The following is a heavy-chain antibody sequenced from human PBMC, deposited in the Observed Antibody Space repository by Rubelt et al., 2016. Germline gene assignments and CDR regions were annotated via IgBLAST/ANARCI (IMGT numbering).Heavy chain of an antibody. CDR3: ARSDIVATITDY. CDR1: GFTFSSYE. CDR2: ISSSGSTL. J-gene: IGHJ4*02. D-gene: IGHD5-12*01. Sequence: EVQLVESGGGLVQPGGSLRLSCAASGFTFSSYEMNWVRQAPGKGLEWVSSISSSGSTLYYADSVKGRFTISRDNAKNSLYLQMNSLRAEDTAVYYCARSDIVATITDYWGQGTLVTVSS. V-gene: IGHV3-48*03.